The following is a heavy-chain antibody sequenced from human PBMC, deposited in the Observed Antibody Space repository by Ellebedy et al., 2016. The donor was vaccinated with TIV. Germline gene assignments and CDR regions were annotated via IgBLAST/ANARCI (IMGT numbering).Heavy chain of an antibody. V-gene: IGHV1-18*04. CDR3: ARGFYERFDP. Sequence: ASVKVSCKASGYTFTNYGISWVRQAPGQGLEWMGWISTYNGETNYAQMFQGRVTMTTETSTSTSHMELRSLRSDDTAVYYCARGFYERFDPWGQGTLVTVSS. J-gene: IGHJ5*02. D-gene: IGHD3-16*01. CDR2: ISTYNGET. CDR1: GYTFTNYG.